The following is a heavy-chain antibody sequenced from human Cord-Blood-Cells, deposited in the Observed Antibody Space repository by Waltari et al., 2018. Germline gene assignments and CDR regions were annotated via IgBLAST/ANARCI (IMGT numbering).Heavy chain of an antibody. CDR1: GGSFSGYY. J-gene: IGHJ4*02. CDR2: INHSGST. CDR3: ARGVVGCSSTSCYLEVYFDY. Sequence: QVQLPQWGAGRLKPSENLSLPCAVHGGSFSGYYWSWIRKPPGKGLEWIGEINHSGSTNYNPSLKSRVTISVDTSKNQFSLKLSSVTAADTAVYYCARGVVGCSSTSCYLEVYFDYWGQGTLVTVSS. D-gene: IGHD2-2*01. V-gene: IGHV4-34*01.